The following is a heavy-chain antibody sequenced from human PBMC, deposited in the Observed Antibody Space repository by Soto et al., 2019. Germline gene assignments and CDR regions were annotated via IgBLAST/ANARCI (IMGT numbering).Heavy chain of an antibody. J-gene: IGHJ6*03. CDR2: ISAFNGNT. CDR3: ARDRGVAPPVAGNTHYYCYMDV. Sequence: QDQLVQSGAELKKPGASVTVSCKASGYSFTNYGVTWVRQAPGQGLEWKGWISAFNGNTHYAQNLQGRVTMTTDASTSTAYMELRSLRSDDTAVYYCARDRGVAPPVAGNTHYYCYMDVWGKGTTVTVSS. D-gene: IGHD6-19*01. V-gene: IGHV1-18*01. CDR1: GYSFTNYG.